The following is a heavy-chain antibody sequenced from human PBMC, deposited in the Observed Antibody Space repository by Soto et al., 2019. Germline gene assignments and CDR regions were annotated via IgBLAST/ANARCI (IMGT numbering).Heavy chain of an antibody. Sequence: GGSLRLSCAASGFTLSAYWMSWVRQAPGKGLEWVANIKQAGSEKYYVDSVNGRFIISRDDAKNSLFLEVNSLRVEDTAVYYCAREKRANGYFDYWGQGTLVTVSS. CDR2: IKQAGSEK. D-gene: IGHD6-25*01. V-gene: IGHV3-7*01. CDR3: AREKRANGYFDY. CDR1: GFTLSAYW. J-gene: IGHJ4*02.